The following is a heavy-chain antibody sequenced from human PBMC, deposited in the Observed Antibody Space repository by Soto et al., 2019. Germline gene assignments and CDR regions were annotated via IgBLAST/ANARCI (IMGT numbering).Heavy chain of an antibody. CDR3: ARDRSPAYYNILTGYSSGP. CDR2: ISAYNGNT. J-gene: IGHJ4*02. D-gene: IGHD3-9*01. Sequence: ASVKVSCKASGYTFTSYGISWVRQAPGQGLEWMGWISAYNGNTNYAQKLQGRVTMTTDTSTSTAYMELRSLRSDDTAVYYCARDRSPAYYNILTGYSSGPWGQGTLVTVSS. CDR1: GYTFTSYG. V-gene: IGHV1-18*01.